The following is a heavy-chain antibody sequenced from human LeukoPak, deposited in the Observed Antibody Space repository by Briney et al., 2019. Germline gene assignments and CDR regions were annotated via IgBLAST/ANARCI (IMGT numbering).Heavy chain of an antibody. D-gene: IGHD6-19*01. CDR3: AREYSSGWYPRD. CDR1: GFTFNSCW. J-gene: IGHJ4*02. V-gene: IGHV3-7*01. CDR2: IKQDGNKK. Sequence: QPGGSKRLSCAASGFTFNSCWMRWVRQARRKGLEWVANIKQDGNKKYYVDSVKGRFSISRDNAKNSLYLQMNSLRAEDTAVYYCAREYSSGWYPRDWGQGTLVTVSS.